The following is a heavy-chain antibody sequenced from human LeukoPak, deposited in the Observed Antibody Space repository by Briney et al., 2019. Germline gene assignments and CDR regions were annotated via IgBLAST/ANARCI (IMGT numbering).Heavy chain of an antibody. CDR3: AKDRVWENDAFDI. D-gene: IGHD1-26*01. CDR1: GFSFSSYA. CDR2: ISGGGGST. Sequence: GGSLRLSCAASGFSFSSYAMSWVRQAPGKGLEWVSAISGGGGSTYYADSVKGRFTISRDNFKNTLYLQMNSLRAGDTAVYYCAKDRVWENDAFDIWGQGTTVTVSS. V-gene: IGHV3-23*01. J-gene: IGHJ3*02.